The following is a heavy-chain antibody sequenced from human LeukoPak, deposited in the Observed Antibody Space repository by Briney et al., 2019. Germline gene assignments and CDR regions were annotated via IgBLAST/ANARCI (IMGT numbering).Heavy chain of an antibody. CDR1: GGSISSSSYY. V-gene: IGHV4-39*01. J-gene: IGHJ6*02. CDR3: ARPNSSGYKGIYYGMDV. CDR2: IYYSGST. D-gene: IGHD3-22*01. Sequence: SETLSLTCTVSGGSISSSSYYWGWIRQPPGKGLEWIGSIYYSGSTYYNPSLKSRVTISVDTSKNQFSLKLSFVTAADTAVYYCARPNSSGYKGIYYGMDVWGQGTTVTVSS.